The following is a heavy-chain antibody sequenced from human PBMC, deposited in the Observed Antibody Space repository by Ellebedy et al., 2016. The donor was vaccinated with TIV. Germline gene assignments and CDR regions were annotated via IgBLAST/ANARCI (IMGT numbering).Heavy chain of an antibody. CDR2: ISGSGGST. CDR3: AKAAHSIVVVPAAFDY. Sequence: GGSLRLXXAASGFTFSSYAMSWVRQAPGKGLEWVSAISGSGGSTYYADSVKGRFTISRDNSKNTLYLQMNSLRAEDTAVYYCAKAAHSIVVVPAAFDYWGQGTLVTVSS. V-gene: IGHV3-23*01. D-gene: IGHD2-2*01. J-gene: IGHJ4*02. CDR1: GFTFSSYA.